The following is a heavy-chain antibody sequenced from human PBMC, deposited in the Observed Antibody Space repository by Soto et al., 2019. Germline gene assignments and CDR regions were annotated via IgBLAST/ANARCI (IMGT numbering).Heavy chain of an antibody. CDR3: ARDFGEWSYGSGSYRIPPSGWFDP. CDR2: ISSSSSTI. V-gene: IGHV3-48*01. J-gene: IGHJ5*02. Sequence: GGSLRLSCAASGFTFSSYSMNWVRQAPGKGLEWVSYISSSSSTIYYADSVKGRFTISRDNAKNSLYLQMNSLRAEDTAGYYCARDFGEWSYGSGSYRIPPSGWFDPWGQGTLVTVSS. D-gene: IGHD3-10*01. CDR1: GFTFSSYS.